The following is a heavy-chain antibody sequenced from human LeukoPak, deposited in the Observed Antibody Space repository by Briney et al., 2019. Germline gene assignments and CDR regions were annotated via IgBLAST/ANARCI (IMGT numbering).Heavy chain of an antibody. V-gene: IGHV3-7*05. J-gene: IGHJ4*02. D-gene: IGHD3-3*01. CDR2: IERDGSEK. CDR3: ARGQSGFDF. CDR1: GFTFSSYS. Sequence: GGSLRLSCAASGFTFSSYSMNWVRQAPGKGLEWVANIERDGSEKNYVDSVKGRFTISRDNAKNSLYLQMNSLRAEDTAVYYCARGQSGFDFWGQRTLDTVSS.